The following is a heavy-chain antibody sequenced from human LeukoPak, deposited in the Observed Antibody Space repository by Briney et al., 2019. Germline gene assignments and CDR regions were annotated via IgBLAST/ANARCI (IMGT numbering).Heavy chain of an antibody. CDR1: GVSFDDYY. J-gene: IGHJ4*02. D-gene: IGHD4-17*01. V-gene: IGHV4-34*01. Sequence: SETLSLTCAVSGVSFDDYYWAWVRQTPGKGLEWIGEINHSGYTNDSPSLTSRVTLSIDTSRKQFSLNLRSVTVADAGIYYCTRMTTGHDYWGQGTPVTVSS. CDR2: INHSGYT. CDR3: TRMTTGHDY.